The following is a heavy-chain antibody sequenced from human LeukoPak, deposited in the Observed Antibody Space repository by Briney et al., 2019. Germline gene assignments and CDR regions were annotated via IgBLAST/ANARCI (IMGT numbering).Heavy chain of an antibody. CDR2: ISSSSSTI. CDR1: GFTFSSYS. V-gene: IGHV3-48*04. Sequence: GGSLRLSCAASGFTFSSYSMNWVRQAPGKGLEWVSYISSSSSTIYYADSVKGRFTISRDNAKNSLYLQMNSLRAEDTAVYYCARRYYYDSSSDFDSWGQGTLVTVSS. CDR3: ARRYYYDSSSDFDS. D-gene: IGHD3-22*01. J-gene: IGHJ4*02.